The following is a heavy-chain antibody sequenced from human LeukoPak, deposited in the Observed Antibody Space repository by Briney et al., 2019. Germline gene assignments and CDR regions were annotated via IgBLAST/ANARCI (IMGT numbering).Heavy chain of an antibody. J-gene: IGHJ4*02. V-gene: IGHV3-30*02. CDR2: IRHDASSQ. CDR3: AKDRLEFYGSARYYFDS. D-gene: IGHD3-10*01. Sequence: PGGSLRLSCAASGFTFSSYWMSWVRQAPGKGLEWVAFIRHDASSQYYADSVKGRFTISRDSSKDTLYLQMNSLRTEDTAVYFCAKDRLEFYGSARYYFDSWGQGSLVTVSS. CDR1: GFTFSSYW.